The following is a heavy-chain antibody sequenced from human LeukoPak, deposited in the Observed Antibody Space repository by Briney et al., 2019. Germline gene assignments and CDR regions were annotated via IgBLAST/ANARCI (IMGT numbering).Heavy chain of an antibody. J-gene: IGHJ4*02. Sequence: PGGSLRLSCAASGFTFSDYYMSWIRQAPGKGLEWVSYISSSGSTIYYADSVKGRFTISRDNAMNSLYLQMNSLRAEDTAVYYCARDRYSGSYPLDYWGQGTLVTVSS. CDR3: ARDRYSGSYPLDY. V-gene: IGHV3-11*01. D-gene: IGHD1-26*01. CDR1: GFTFSDYY. CDR2: ISSSGSTI.